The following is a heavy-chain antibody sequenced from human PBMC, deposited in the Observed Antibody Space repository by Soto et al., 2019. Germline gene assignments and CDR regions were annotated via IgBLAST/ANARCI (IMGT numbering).Heavy chain of an antibody. CDR1: GGSISSGGYY. D-gene: IGHD4-17*01. V-gene: IGHV4-31*03. CDR3: ARSPEATVTAFDY. J-gene: IGHJ4*02. Sequence: QVQLQESGPGLVKPSQTLSLTCTVSGGSISSGGYYWSWIRQHPGKGLEWIGYIYYSGSTYYNPSLKTRVTISVDTSKNPFSLKLSSVTAADTAVYYCARSPEATVTAFDYWGQGTLVTVSS. CDR2: IYYSGST.